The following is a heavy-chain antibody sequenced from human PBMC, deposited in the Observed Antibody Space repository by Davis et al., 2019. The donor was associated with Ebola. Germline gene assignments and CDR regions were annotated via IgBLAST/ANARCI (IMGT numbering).Heavy chain of an antibody. CDR1: GFTFSSYS. V-gene: IGHV3-48*04. CDR2: ISSSSSTI. Sequence: PGGSLRLSCAASGFTFSSYSMNWVRQAPGKGLEWVSYISSSSSTIYYADSVKGRFTISRDNAKNSLYLQMNSLRAEDTAVYYCASERITIFGGAPMDVWGQGTTVTVSS. CDR3: ASERITIFGGAPMDV. J-gene: IGHJ6*02. D-gene: IGHD3-3*01.